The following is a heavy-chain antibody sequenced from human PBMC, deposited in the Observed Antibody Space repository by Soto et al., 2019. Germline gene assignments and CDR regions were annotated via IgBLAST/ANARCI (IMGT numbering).Heavy chain of an antibody. D-gene: IGHD6-13*01. Sequence: QVQLQESGPGLVKPSETLSLTCTVSGGSISSYYWSWIRQPPGKGLEWIGYIYYSGSTNYNHSLKSRVTISVDTSKNQFSLKLSSVTAADTAVYYCARSDSDSSWYYFDYWGQGTLVTVSS. CDR3: ARSDSDSSWYYFDY. CDR2: IYYSGST. CDR1: GGSISSYY. J-gene: IGHJ4*02. V-gene: IGHV4-59*08.